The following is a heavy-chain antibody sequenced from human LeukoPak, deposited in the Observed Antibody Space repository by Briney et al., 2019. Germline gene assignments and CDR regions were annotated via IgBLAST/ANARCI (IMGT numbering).Heavy chain of an antibody. V-gene: IGHV3-23*01. CDR1: GFA. CDR3: ANRVGLRYYYFDY. D-gene: IGHD4-17*01. Sequence: GGSLRLSCTASGFAMSWVRQAPGKGLEWVASNRGSGDDSTYYADSVKGRFIISRDHFKNTLYLQMDSLRAEDSAVYYCANRVGLRYYYFDYWGQGTLVTVSS. J-gene: IGHJ4*02. CDR2: NRGSGDDST.